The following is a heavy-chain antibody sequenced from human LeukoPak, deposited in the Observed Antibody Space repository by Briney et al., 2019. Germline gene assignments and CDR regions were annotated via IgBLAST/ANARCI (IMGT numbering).Heavy chain of an antibody. D-gene: IGHD3-10*01. Sequence: ASVKVSCKASGYTFSSYDITWVRQAPGQGLEWMGWISANNDNINYAQKLQDRVTMTTDTSTSTAYMELRSLRSDDTAVYYCARGSGGYFDYWGQGTLVTVSS. V-gene: IGHV1-18*01. CDR1: GYTFSSYD. CDR2: ISANNDNI. CDR3: ARGSGGYFDY. J-gene: IGHJ4*02.